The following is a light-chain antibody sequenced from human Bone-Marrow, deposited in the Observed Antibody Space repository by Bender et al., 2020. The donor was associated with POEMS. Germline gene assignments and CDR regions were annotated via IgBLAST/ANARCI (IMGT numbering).Light chain of an antibody. V-gene: IGLV1-40*01. J-gene: IGLJ3*02. CDR3: ASWDDSLKAWV. CDR2: GYN. Sequence: QSVLTQPPSVSASPGQRVTISCTGSSSNTGSGYDINWYQHLPGTAPKLLIYGYNNRPSGVPDRFSGSKSGTSASLAITGLQAEDEADYYCASWDDSLKAWVFGGGTKLTVL. CDR1: SSNTGSGYD.